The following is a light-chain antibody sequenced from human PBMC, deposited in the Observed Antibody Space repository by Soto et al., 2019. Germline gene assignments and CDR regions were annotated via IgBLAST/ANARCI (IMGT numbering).Light chain of an antibody. J-gene: IGKJ2*01. CDR1: QSVSTK. V-gene: IGKV3-15*01. CDR2: DAS. CDR3: QQYNNWPPYT. Sequence: EIVMTQSPATLSVSPGQRATLSCRASQSVSTKVAWYQQKPGQAPRLLIYDASTRATAIPARFSGSGSGTEFTLTISSLQSEDLAVYYCQQYNNWPPYTFGQGTRLEIK.